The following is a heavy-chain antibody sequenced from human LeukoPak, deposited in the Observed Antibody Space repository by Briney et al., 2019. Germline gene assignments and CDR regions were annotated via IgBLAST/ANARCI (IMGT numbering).Heavy chain of an antibody. V-gene: IGHV4-39*02. J-gene: IGHJ6*02. CDR3: ARDHGQHTIFGVVIMPNYYYYGMDI. CDR1: GGSIRSSYYY. D-gene: IGHD3-3*01. Sequence: SETLSLTCTVSGGSIRSSYYYWGWIRQPPGKGLEWIGSIYDSGSTYYNPSLKSRVTISVDTSKNQFSLKLNSVTAADTAVYYCARDHGQHTIFGVVIMPNYYYYGMDIWGQGTTVTVSS. CDR2: IYDSGST.